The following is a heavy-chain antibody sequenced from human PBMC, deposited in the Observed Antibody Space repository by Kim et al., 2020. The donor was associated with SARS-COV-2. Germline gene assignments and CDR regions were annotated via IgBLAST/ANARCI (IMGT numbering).Heavy chain of an antibody. CDR1: GGSISSSSYY. D-gene: IGHD3-22*01. V-gene: IGHV4-39*07. J-gene: IGHJ6*01. CDR3: ARDTDSSASYYSSGID. CDR2: IYYSGST. Sequence: SETLSLTCTVSGGSISSSSYYWGWIRQPPGKGLEWIGSIYYSGSTYYNPSLKSRVTISVDTSKNQFSLKLSSVTAADTAVYYCARDTDSSASYYSSGID.